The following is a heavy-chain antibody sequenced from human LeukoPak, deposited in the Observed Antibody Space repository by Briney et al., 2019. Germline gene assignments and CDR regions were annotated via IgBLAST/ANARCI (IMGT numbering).Heavy chain of an antibody. CDR2: ISYDGSNK. CDR1: GFTFSGYG. Sequence: GRSLRLSCAASGFTFSGYGMHWVRQAPGKGLEWVAVISYDGSNKYYVDSVKGRFTISRDNAKNSLYLQMNSLRAEDTAVYYCARARYCSSTSCYSSYYYGMDVWGQGTTVTVSS. J-gene: IGHJ6*02. CDR3: ARARYCSSTSCYSSYYYGMDV. V-gene: IGHV3-30*03. D-gene: IGHD2-2*01.